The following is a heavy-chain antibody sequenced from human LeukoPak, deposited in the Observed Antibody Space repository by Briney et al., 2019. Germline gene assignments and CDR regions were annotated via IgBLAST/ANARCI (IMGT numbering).Heavy chain of an antibody. CDR3: ARLVTMVRGVPTDAFDI. CDR1: GGSISSSSYY. Sequence: SETLSLTCTVSGGSISSSSYYWGWIRQPPGKGLEWIGSIYYSGSTYYNPSLKSRVTISVDTSKNQFSLKLSSVTAADTAVYYCARLVTMVRGVPTDAFDIWGQGTMVTVPS. V-gene: IGHV4-39*01. CDR2: IYYSGST. D-gene: IGHD3-10*01. J-gene: IGHJ3*02.